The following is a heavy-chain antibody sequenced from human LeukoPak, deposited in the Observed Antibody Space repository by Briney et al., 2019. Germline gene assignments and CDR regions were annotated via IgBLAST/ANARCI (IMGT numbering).Heavy chain of an antibody. Sequence: PGGSLRLSCTASGFTFSSYEMNWVRQAPGKGLEWVSYISSGTTTIYYADSVKGRFTISRDNAKNSLYLQMNSLRAADTAVYYCTRANSGSSRDYWGQGTLVTVSS. D-gene: IGHD3-10*01. J-gene: IGHJ4*02. CDR1: GFTFSSYE. V-gene: IGHV3-48*03. CDR2: ISSGTTTI. CDR3: TRANSGSSRDY.